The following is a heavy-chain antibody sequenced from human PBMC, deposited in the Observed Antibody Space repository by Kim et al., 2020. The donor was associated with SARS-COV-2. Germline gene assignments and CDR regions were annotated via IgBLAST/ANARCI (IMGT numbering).Heavy chain of an antibody. V-gene: IGHV4-39*01. Sequence: SETLSLTCTVSGGSISISSYYWGWIRQPPGKELEWIGSIYYSGSTYYNPSLKSRVTISVDTYKNQFSLKLSSVTAADTAVYYCARHVPALYYDILTGYNMPGAYWGQGTLVTVS. CDR1: GGSISISSYY. CDR3: ARHVPALYYDILTGYNMPGAY. CDR2: IYYSGST. J-gene: IGHJ4*02. D-gene: IGHD3-9*01.